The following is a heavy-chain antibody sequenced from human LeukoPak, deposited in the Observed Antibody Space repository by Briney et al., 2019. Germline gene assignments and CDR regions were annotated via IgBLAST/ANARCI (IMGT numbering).Heavy chain of an antibody. Sequence: GGSLRLSCAASGFTFSIYSINWVRQAPGKGLEWVSSITSSSSYIYYADSVKGRFTISRDNAKNSLYLQMNSLRAEDTAVYYCARGPTSYNWLDPWGQGTLVTVSS. CDR1: GFTFSIYS. J-gene: IGHJ5*02. CDR3: ARGPTSYNWLDP. V-gene: IGHV3-21*01. CDR2: ITSSSSYI.